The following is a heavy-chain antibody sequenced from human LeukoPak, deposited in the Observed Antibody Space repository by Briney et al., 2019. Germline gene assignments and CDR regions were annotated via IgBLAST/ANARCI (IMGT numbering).Heavy chain of an antibody. J-gene: IGHJ4*02. CDR1: GGSISSTNS. CDR3: SRESGAFSPFGY. D-gene: IGHD1-26*01. CDR2: ISLSGLT. V-gene: IGHV4-4*02. Sequence: PSGTLSLTCGVSGGSISSTNSWSWVRQPPGQGLEWIGEISLSGLTNYNPSLKSRVTMSLDKSKNHLSLNLTSVTAADTAVYYCSRESGAFSPFGYWGQGTLVTVSS.